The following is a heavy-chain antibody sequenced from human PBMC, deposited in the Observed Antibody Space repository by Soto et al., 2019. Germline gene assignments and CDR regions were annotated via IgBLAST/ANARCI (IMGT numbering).Heavy chain of an antibody. CDR1: GFTFSSYW. CDR2: IKQDGGEK. Sequence: VGSLRLSCVASGFTFSSYWMTWVRQAPGKGLEWVGNIKQDGGEKNYVDSVKGRFTISRDNAKNSVYLQMNSLRAEDTAVYYCAREIVVARGASYFDYWGPGTLGTVSS. V-gene: IGHV3-7*04. J-gene: IGHJ4*02. D-gene: IGHD2-2*01. CDR3: AREIVVARGASYFDY.